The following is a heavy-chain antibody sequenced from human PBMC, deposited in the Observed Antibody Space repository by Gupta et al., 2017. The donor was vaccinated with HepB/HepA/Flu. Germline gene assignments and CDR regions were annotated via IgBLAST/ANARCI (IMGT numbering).Heavy chain of an antibody. CDR3: ARGPTFGSGSTTYYYYGLDV. Sequence: EVQLVESGGGLVQPGGSLRLSCAASGFTFSDHYMDWVRQAPGKGLEWVGRTRNKAKNHTTEYAASVKGRFTISRDDSKNSLYLQMNSLKTEDTAVYYCARGPTFGSGSTTYYYYGLDVWGQGTTVTVSS. D-gene: IGHD3-10*01. V-gene: IGHV3-72*01. CDR1: GFTFSDHY. CDR2: TRNKAKNHTT. J-gene: IGHJ6*02.